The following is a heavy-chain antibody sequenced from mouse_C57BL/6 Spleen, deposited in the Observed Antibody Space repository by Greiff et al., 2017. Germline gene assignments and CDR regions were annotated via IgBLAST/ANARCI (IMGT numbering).Heavy chain of an antibody. CDR3: ARRSYDGYFDY. Sequence: EVMLVESGGGLVKPGGSLKLSCAASGFTFSDYGMHWVRQAPEKGLEWVAYISSGSSTIYYADTVRGRFTISRDNAKNTLFLQMTSLRSEDTAMYYCARRSYDGYFDYWGQGTTLTVSS. CDR2: ISSGSSTI. D-gene: IGHD2-3*01. J-gene: IGHJ2*01. V-gene: IGHV5-17*01. CDR1: GFTFSDYG.